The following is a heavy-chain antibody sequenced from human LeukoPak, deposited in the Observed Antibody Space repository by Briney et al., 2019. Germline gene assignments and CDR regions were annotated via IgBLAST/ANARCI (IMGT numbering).Heavy chain of an antibody. CDR3: ARELGYYYDSSGQGGAFDI. J-gene: IGHJ3*02. CDR2: IIPILDVT. Sequence: SAKVSCKVSGGTFTNYAINWVRQAPGQGLEWMGRIIPILDVTDYAQKFPGRVPITADGSTSTAYMELSSLRSEDTAVYYCARELGYYYDSSGQGGAFDIWGQGTMVTVSS. V-gene: IGHV1-69*04. D-gene: IGHD3-22*01. CDR1: GGTFTNYA.